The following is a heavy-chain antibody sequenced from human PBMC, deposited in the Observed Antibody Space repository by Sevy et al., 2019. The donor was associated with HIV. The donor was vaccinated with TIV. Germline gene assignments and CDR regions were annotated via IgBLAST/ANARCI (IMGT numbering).Heavy chain of an antibody. Sequence: QLGGPLRLSCAASGFTFSNYAMSWVRQAPGKGLEWVSSISRSGGSIHYADSVKGRFTISRDNSKNTLYLQMNSLRAEETAVYYCAKVDVVVPVADYGLDVWGQGTTVTVSS. V-gene: IGHV3-23*01. CDR1: GFTFSNYA. J-gene: IGHJ6*02. D-gene: IGHD2-2*01. CDR2: ISRSGGSI. CDR3: AKVDVVVPVADYGLDV.